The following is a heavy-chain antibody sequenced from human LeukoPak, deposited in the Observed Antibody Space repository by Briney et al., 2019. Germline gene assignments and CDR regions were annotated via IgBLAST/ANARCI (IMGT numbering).Heavy chain of an antibody. CDR1: GFTFSSYG. D-gene: IGHD3-16*01. Sequence: GRSLRLSCAASGFTFSSYGMHWVRQAPGKGLEWVAVISYDGSNKYYADSVKGRFTISRDNSKNTLYLQMNSLRAEDTAVYYCAKSPMGVKGWYFDYWGQGTLVTVSS. J-gene: IGHJ4*02. V-gene: IGHV3-30*18. CDR2: ISYDGSNK. CDR3: AKSPMGVKGWYFDY.